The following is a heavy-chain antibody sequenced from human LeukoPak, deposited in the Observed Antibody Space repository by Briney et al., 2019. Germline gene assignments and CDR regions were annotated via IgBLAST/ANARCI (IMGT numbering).Heavy chain of an antibody. CDR2: LSYDGSNS. Sequence: GGSLRLSCAASEFTFSSFGMHWVRQAPGKGLEWVSFLSYDGSNSFYADSVKGRFTISRDNSKNTLYLQMNSLRPEDTAVYYCPKDPPTVTLHVDYWGQGTLVTVSS. V-gene: IGHV3-30*18. CDR3: PKDPPTVTLHVDY. J-gene: IGHJ4*02. D-gene: IGHD4-17*01. CDR1: EFTFSSFG.